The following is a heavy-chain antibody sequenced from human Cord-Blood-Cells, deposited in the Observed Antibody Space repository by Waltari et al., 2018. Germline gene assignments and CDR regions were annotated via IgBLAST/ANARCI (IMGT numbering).Heavy chain of an antibody. Sequence: QVQLQESGPGLVKPSETLSLTCTVPVGSISSHSWSWIRQPPGKGLEWIGYIYYSGSTNYNPSLKSRVTISVDTSKNQFSLKLSSVTAADTAVYYCARDSPAVAHYSAFDIWGQGTMVTVSS. CDR3: ARDSPAVAHYSAFDI. J-gene: IGHJ3*02. CDR2: IYYSGST. D-gene: IGHD1-26*01. CDR1: VGSISSHS. V-gene: IGHV4-59*11.